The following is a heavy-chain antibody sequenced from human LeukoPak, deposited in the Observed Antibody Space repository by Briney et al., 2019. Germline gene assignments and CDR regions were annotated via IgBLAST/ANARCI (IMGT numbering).Heavy chain of an antibody. J-gene: IGHJ4*02. CDR1: GFTFNDYG. V-gene: IGHV3-23*01. CDR3: VKGDNNILTGFYNSFDY. CDR2: ISDTATST. Sequence: GGSLRLSCAASGFTFNDYGMSWVRQAPGKGLEWVSTISDTATSTYYADSVKGRFTISRDNSRDTLYLQMNSLRAEDTALYYCVKGDNNILTGFYNSFDYWGQGTLVTVSS. D-gene: IGHD3-9*01.